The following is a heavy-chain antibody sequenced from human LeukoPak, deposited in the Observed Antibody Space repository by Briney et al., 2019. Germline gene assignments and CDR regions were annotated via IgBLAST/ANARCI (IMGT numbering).Heavy chain of an antibody. D-gene: IGHD1-26*01. J-gene: IGHJ4*02. V-gene: IGHV3-30*18. CDR2: ISYDGSNK. CDR3: AKSPDRGSSAWELPYFDY. Sequence: GGSLRLSCAASGFTFSSYGMHWVRQAPGKGLEWVAVISYDGSNKYYADSVKGRFTISRDNSKNTLYLQMNSLRAEDTAVYYCAKSPDRGSSAWELPYFDYWGQGTLVTVSS. CDR1: GFTFSSYG.